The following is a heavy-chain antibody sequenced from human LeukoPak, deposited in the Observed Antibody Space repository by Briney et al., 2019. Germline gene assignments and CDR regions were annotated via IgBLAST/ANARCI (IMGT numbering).Heavy chain of an antibody. CDR3: AKDSLKWEPDY. J-gene: IGHJ4*02. D-gene: IGHD1-26*01. CDR1: GFTFSDFY. CDR2: ISGSGGST. Sequence: GGSLRLSCAASGFTFSDFYMNWIRQAPGKGLEWVSAISGSGGSTYYADSVKGRFTISRDNSKNTLYLQMNSLRAEDPAVYYCAKDSLKWEPDYWGQGTLVTVSS. V-gene: IGHV3-23*01.